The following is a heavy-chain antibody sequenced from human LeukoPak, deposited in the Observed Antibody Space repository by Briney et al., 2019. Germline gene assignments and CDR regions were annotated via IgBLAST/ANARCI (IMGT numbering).Heavy chain of an antibody. CDR1: GVSMSAFQ. D-gene: IGHD2-8*01. CDR3: ATSNDAKIAPFDH. J-gene: IGHJ4*02. CDR2: VNTKGET. V-gene: IGHV4-4*09. Sequence: PSETLSLTCTVSGVSMSAFQWSWVRQSPGKGLEWIGCVNTKGETNYNPSLKSRVITSVDTSKSQFSLRLTSVTAADTAVYYCATSNDAKIAPFDHWGQGALVTVSS.